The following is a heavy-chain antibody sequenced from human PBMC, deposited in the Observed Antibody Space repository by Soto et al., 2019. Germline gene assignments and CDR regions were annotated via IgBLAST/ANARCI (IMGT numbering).Heavy chain of an antibody. D-gene: IGHD2-8*02. CDR3: ARGYCTATICDPWFDP. CDR2: IYPGDSDT. J-gene: IGHJ5*02. V-gene: IGHV5-51*01. CDR1: GYAFSSYW. Sequence: PGESLKISCQGSGYAFSSYWIAWVRQMPGKGLEWMGIIYPGDSDTRYSPSFQGQVTISVDKSITTAYLQWSSLKASDTAMYYCARGYCTATICDPWFDPWGQGTLGTVPQ.